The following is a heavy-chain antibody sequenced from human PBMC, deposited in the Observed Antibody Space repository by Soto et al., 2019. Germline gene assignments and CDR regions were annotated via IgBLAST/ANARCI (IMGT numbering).Heavy chain of an antibody. Sequence: SETLSLTCDVSGYSISSSNYWVWIRQPPGKGLEWIGSMYHSGSTYYNPSLKSRVTISVDTSKNQFSLKLNSVTAADTAVYYCARYPDSSAYYGFDYCGQGLMVTVSS. V-gene: IGHV4-38-2*01. CDR2: MYHSGST. J-gene: IGHJ4*02. D-gene: IGHD3-22*01. CDR1: GYSISSSNY. CDR3: ARYPDSSAYYGFDY.